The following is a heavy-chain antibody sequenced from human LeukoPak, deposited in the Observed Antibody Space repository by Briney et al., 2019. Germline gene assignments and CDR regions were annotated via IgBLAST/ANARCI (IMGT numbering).Heavy chain of an antibody. CDR1: RYSISSGYH. D-gene: IGHD4-11*01. V-gene: IGHV4-38-2*01. Sequence: PSETLSLTCAVSRYSISSGYHWAWIRQPPGKGLEWIGSIYRSGSAYYNPSLKSRVTISVDTSKNQFSLRVTSVTAADTAVYYCARVDYILDYWGQGTLVTFSS. CDR3: ARVDYILDY. J-gene: IGHJ4*02. CDR2: IYRSGSA.